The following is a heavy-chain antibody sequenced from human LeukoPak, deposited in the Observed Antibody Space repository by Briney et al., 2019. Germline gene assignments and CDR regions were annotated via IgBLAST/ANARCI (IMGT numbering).Heavy chain of an antibody. V-gene: IGHV4-4*09. Sequence: TPSDTLSLTCTVSGGSISSYYWSWIRQPPGKGLEWIGYIYTSGSTNYNPSLESRVTISVDTSKNQFSLKLSSVTAAETAVYYCARFSDLEGPQFDPWGQGTLVTVSS. CDR2: IYTSGST. CDR3: ARFSDLEGPQFDP. CDR1: GGSISSYY. J-gene: IGHJ5*02. D-gene: IGHD5-24*01.